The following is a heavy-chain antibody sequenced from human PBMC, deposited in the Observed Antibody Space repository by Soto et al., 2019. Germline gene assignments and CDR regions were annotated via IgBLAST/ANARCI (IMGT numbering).Heavy chain of an antibody. V-gene: IGHV4-59*01. CDR3: ARLVPQVDYYYYMDV. CDR2: IYYSGST. CDR1: GVSISSYY. Sequence: SETLSLTCTVSGVSISSYYWSWIRQPPGKGLEWIGYIYYSGSTNYNPSLKSRVTISVDTSKNQFSLKLSSVTAADTAVYYCARLVPQVDYYYYMDVWGKGTTVTVSS. J-gene: IGHJ6*03.